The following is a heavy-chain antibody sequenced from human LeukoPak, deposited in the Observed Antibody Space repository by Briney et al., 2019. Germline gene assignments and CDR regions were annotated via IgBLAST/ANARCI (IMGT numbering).Heavy chain of an antibody. D-gene: IGHD3-22*01. V-gene: IGHV1-18*01. CDR2: ISAYNGNT. CDR1: GYTFTSYG. J-gene: IGHJ3*02. Sequence: ASVKVSCKASGYTFTSYGISWVRQAPGQGLEWMGCISAYNGNTNYAQKLQGRVTMTTDTSTSTAYMELRSLRSDDTAVYYCARDHVIVGDDAFDIWGQGTMVTVSS. CDR3: ARDHVIVGDDAFDI.